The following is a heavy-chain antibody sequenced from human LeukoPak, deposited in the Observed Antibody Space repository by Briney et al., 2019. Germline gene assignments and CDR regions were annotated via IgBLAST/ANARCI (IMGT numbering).Heavy chain of an antibody. V-gene: IGHV5-51*01. CDR3: ASEGRGYSYAYAFDI. Sequence: GESLKISCKGSGYNFTIYWIGWVRQMPGKGLEWMGIIYPGDSDTRYSPSFQGQVTISADKSISTAYLQWSSLKASDTAMYFCASEGRGYSYAYAFDIWGQGTMVTVSS. CDR1: GYNFTIYW. D-gene: IGHD5-18*01. J-gene: IGHJ3*02. CDR2: IYPGDSDT.